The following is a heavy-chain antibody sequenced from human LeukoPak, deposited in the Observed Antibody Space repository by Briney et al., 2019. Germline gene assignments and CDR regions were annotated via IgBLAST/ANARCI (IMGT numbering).Heavy chain of an antibody. CDR1: GFTFSSYA. CDR2: ISNSGGTT. CDR3: AKNGDRGAYCTGGTCYPYFYYYMDV. Sequence: GGSLRLSCAVSGFTFSSYAMSWVRQAPGKGLEWVSTISNSGGTTYYADSVKGRFTISRDNSKNTLYLQMNSLRAEDTAIYYCAKNGDRGAYCTGGTCYPYFYYYMDVWGKGTTVTI. V-gene: IGHV3-23*01. D-gene: IGHD2-15*01. J-gene: IGHJ6*03.